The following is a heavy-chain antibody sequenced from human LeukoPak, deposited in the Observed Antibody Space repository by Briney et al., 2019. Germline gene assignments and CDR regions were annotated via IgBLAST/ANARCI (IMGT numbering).Heavy chain of an antibody. Sequence: ASVKVSCKASGYTFTSYDINWVRQATGQGLEWMGWLNPNSGNTGYAQKFQGRVTMTRNTSISTAYMELSSLRSEDTAVYYCASTRHATVTSFDYWGQGTLVTVSS. J-gene: IGHJ4*02. CDR3: ASTRHATVTSFDY. D-gene: IGHD4-17*01. CDR2: LNPNSGNT. CDR1: GYTFTSYD. V-gene: IGHV1-8*01.